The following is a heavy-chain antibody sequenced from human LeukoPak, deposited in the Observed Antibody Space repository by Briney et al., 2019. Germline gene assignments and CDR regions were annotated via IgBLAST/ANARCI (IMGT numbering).Heavy chain of an antibody. D-gene: IGHD5-24*01. Sequence: SETLSLTCTVFGGSKSSSNKYWGWIRKPPGKGLDWIVSFSYAGPTSSTPSLKSRVTISVDTSQNQFSLTLNSVTAAYTALYYCARARYNYQCDYWGQGTLVTVSS. CDR3: ARARYNYQCDY. CDR1: GGSKSSSNKY. CDR2: FSYAGPT. J-gene: IGHJ4*02. V-gene: IGHV4-39*07.